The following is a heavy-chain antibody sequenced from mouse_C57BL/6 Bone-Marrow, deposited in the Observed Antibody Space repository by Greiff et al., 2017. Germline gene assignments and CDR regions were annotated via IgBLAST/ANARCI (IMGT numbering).Heavy chain of an antibody. CDR1: GFSFNTYA. J-gene: IGHJ1*03. V-gene: IGHV10-1*01. CDR3: VRRGYYGSSYGYWYFDV. Sequence: EVKLVESGGGLVQPKGSLKLSCAASGFSFNTYAMNWVRQAPGKGLEWVARIRSKSNNYATYYADSVKDRFTISRDDSESMLYLQMNNLKTEDTAMYYCVRRGYYGSSYGYWYFDVWGTGTTVTVSS. CDR2: IRSKSNNYAT. D-gene: IGHD1-1*01.